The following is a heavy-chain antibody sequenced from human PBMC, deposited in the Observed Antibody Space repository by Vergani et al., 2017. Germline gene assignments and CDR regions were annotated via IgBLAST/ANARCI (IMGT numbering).Heavy chain of an antibody. J-gene: IGHJ5*02. CDR2: INQDGGET. CDR1: GFTFSSYW. D-gene: IGHD1-26*01. CDR3: ATMGGATINRPYNWFDP. V-gene: IGHV3-7*01. Sequence: EVQLVESGGGLVQPGGSLRVSCAASGFTFSSYWMSWVRQAPGKGLEWVAQINQDGGETYYVDSVKGRFTISRDNAENSVYLEMNSLRVEDTAVYYCATMGGATINRPYNWFDPRAQGTLVTVSS.